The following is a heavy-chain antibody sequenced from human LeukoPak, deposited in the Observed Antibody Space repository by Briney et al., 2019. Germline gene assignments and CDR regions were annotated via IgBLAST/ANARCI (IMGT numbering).Heavy chain of an antibody. CDR2: ISDSGGRT. CDR3: AKRGVVIRVILVGFHKEAYYFDS. J-gene: IGHJ4*02. CDR1: GITLSNYG. V-gene: IGHV3-23*01. Sequence: RPGGSLRLSCAVSGITLSNYGMSWVRQAPGKGLEWVAGISDSGGRTNYADSVKGRFTISRDNPKNTLYLQMNSLRAEDTAVYFCAKRGVVIRVILVGFHKEAYYFDSWGQGALVTVSS. D-gene: IGHD3-22*01.